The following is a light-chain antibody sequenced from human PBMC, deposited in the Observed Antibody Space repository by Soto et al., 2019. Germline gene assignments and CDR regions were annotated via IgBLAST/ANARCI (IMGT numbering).Light chain of an antibody. CDR1: SSDVGGFNY. CDR2: DVS. CDR3: CSYAGSYTGV. J-gene: IGLJ3*02. V-gene: IGLV2-11*01. Sequence: QSVLTQPRSLSGSPGQSVTISCTGTSSDVGGFNYVSWYQQHPGKAPKLVIYDVSKRPSGVPDRFSGSKSGNTASLTISGLQAEDEADYYCCSYAGSYTGVFGGGTKVTVL.